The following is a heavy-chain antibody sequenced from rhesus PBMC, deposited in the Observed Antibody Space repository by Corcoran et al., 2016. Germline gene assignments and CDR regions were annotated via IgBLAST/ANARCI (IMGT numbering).Heavy chain of an antibody. V-gene: IGHV4-80*01. CDR3: TSPVRYRFDV. CDR1: GGSFRSYW. Sequence: QVQLQESGPGLVKPSETLSLTCAVFGGSFRSYWWNWIRQPPGKGLGWIGEINGYSGRTNYNPSLQSRVTISMDVSKNQFSLRLTSVTAADTAVYYCTSPVRYRFDVWGPGVLVSVSS. D-gene: IGHD3-9*01. J-gene: IGHJ5-1*01. CDR2: INGYSGRT.